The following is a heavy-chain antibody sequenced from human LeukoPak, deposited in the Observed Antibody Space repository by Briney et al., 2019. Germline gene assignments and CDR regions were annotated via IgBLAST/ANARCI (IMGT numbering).Heavy chain of an antibody. Sequence: PGGSLRLSCVASGFTFSTYAFHWVRQAPGKGLEWVAVISYDGSNKYYADSVKGRFTISRDNSKNTLYLQMNSLRDEDTAVYYCARGPLTGRWPDMGFDYWGQGTLVTVSS. J-gene: IGHJ4*02. CDR2: ISYDGSNK. CDR3: ARGPLTGRWPDMGFDY. D-gene: IGHD5-24*01. V-gene: IGHV3-30-3*01. CDR1: GFTFSTYA.